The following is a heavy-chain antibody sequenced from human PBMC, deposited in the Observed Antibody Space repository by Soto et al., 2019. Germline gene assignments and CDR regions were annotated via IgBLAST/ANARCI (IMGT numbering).Heavy chain of an antibody. CDR1: GFTFSDYY. Sequence: PGGSLRLSCAASGFTFSDYYMSWIRQAPGKGLEWVSYISSSSSYTNYADFVKGRFTISRDNAKNTLYLQMNSLRADDTAVYYCERVFSGVTPSYWGQGTLVTVSS. V-gene: IGHV3-11*06. D-gene: IGHD3-10*01. CDR3: ERVFSGVTPSY. CDR2: ISSSSSYT. J-gene: IGHJ4*02.